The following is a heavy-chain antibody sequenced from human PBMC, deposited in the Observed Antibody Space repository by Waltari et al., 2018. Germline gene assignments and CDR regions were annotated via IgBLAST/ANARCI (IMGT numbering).Heavy chain of an antibody. Sequence: QVQLQESGPGLVKPSETLSLTCAVSGYSITSGYHWGWFRQPPGKGLEWIGYIYHSGSTNYSPSLRSRVTISVDTSKNQFSLKLNSVTAADTAVYYCARHNAYWGQGTLVIVSS. CDR3: ARHNAY. CDR1: GYSITSGYH. CDR2: IYHSGST. V-gene: IGHV4-38-2*01. J-gene: IGHJ4*02.